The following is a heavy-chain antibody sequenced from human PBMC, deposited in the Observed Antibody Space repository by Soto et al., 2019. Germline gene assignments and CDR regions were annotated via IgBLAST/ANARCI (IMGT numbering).Heavy chain of an antibody. J-gene: IGHJ4*02. CDR3: ARAVAVAADFDY. CDR2: INASNGDT. D-gene: IGHD6-19*01. Sequence: GASVKVSCTASGYTYTGYYMHWVRQAPAQGLEWMGWINASNGDTKYAQKFQGRVTITRDTSASTAYMELSSLRSEDTAVYYCARAVAVAADFDYWGQGTLVTVS. CDR1: GYTYTGYY. V-gene: IGHV1-2*02.